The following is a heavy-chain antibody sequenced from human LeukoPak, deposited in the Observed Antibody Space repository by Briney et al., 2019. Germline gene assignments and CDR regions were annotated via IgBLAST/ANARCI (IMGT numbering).Heavy chain of an antibody. CDR2: INEDGSEK. D-gene: IGHD3-10*01. Sequence: PGGSLRLSCAASAFTFRRYWTTWVRQAPGKGLEWVANINEDGSEKSYLDSVRGRFTISRDNAKNSLYLQMDSLTAEDTAVYYCARLFVYGSGAEAFDYWGQGALVTVSS. J-gene: IGHJ4*02. V-gene: IGHV3-7*01. CDR1: AFTFRRYW. CDR3: ARLFVYGSGAEAFDY.